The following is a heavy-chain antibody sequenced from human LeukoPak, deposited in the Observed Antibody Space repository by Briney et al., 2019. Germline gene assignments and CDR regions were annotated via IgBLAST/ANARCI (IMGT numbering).Heavy chain of an antibody. J-gene: IGHJ4*02. CDR3: ARDAQTYYYHSSGYYFEY. CDR2: IYHTGSP. D-gene: IGHD3-22*01. V-gene: IGHV4-38-2*02. Sequence: ASETLSLTCAVSGYSISSGYYWCWIRRPPGKGLEWIGSIYHTGSPYYNPSLKSRVTISVDTSKNQFSLKLISVTAADTAVYYCARDAQTYYYHSSGYYFEYWGQGSLVTVSS. CDR1: GYSISSGYY.